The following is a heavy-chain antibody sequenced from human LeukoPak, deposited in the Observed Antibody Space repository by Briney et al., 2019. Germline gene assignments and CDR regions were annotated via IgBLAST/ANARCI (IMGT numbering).Heavy chain of an antibody. D-gene: IGHD6-13*01. CDR3: AKRFTTIAAAGTNWFDP. CDR2: ISGSGGST. Sequence: GGSLRLSCAASGFTFSSYAMSWVRQAPGKGLEWVSAISGSGGSTYYADSVKGRFTISRDNSKNTLYLQMNSLRAEDTAVYYCAKRFTTIAAAGTNWFDPWGQGTLVTVSS. CDR1: GFTFSSYA. J-gene: IGHJ5*02. V-gene: IGHV3-23*01.